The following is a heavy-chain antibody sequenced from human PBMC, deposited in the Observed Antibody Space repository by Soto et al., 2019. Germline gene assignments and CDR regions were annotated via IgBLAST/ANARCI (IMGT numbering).Heavy chain of an antibody. CDR3: ARDRGVAPPVAGNTHYYYDMDV. CDR1: GYSFTNYG. V-gene: IGHV1-18*01. Sequence: QDQLVQSGVEVKKPGASVKVSCKASGYSFTNYGITWVRQAPGQGFEWVGWISAYNGNTNYAQKFQGRVTMSTHASTSTAYLELRSLKSDDTAVYYCARDRGVAPPVAGNTHYYYDMDVWGKGTTVTVSS. D-gene: IGHD6-19*01. J-gene: IGHJ6*03. CDR2: ISAYNGNT.